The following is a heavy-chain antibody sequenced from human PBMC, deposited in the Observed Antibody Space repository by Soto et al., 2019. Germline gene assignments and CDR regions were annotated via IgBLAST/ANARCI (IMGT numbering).Heavy chain of an antibody. D-gene: IGHD5-12*01. CDR3: ARDGYSGYDYGYGMDV. CDR2: IYYSGST. Sequence: QVQLQESGPGLVKPSQTLSLTCTVSGGSISSGDYYWSWIRQPPGKGLEWIGYIYYSGSTYYNPSLKSRVTISVDTSKNQFSLKLSSVTPADTAVYYCARDGYSGYDYGYGMDVWGQGTTVTVSS. V-gene: IGHV4-30-4*01. CDR1: GGSISSGDYY. J-gene: IGHJ6*02.